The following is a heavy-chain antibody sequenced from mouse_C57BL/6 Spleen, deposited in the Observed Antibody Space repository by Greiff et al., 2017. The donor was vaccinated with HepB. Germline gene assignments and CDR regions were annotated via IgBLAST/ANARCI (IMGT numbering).Heavy chain of an antibody. V-gene: IGHV1-82*01. J-gene: IGHJ4*01. Sequence: VQLQQSGPELVKPGASVKISCKASGYAFSSSWMNWVKQRPGKGLEWIGRIYPGDGDTNYNGKFKGKATLTADKSSSTAYMQLSSLTSEDSAVYFCARWTRSLAMDYWGQGTSVTVSS. CDR2: IYPGDGDT. CDR3: ARWTRSLAMDY. CDR1: GYAFSSSW. D-gene: IGHD6-1*01.